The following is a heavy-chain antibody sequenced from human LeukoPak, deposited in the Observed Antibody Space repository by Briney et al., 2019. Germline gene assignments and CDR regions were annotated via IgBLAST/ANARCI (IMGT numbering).Heavy chain of an antibody. CDR3: VRVRRGDDFNPFDY. V-gene: IGHV3-74*01. CDR2: INGDGSET. Sequence: GGSLRLSCAASGFTFSNFWIYWVRHAPGKGLVWVSRINGDGSETIHADSVKGRFTISRDNAKNTLYLQMNSLRTEDTAVYYCVRVRRGDDFNPFDYWGQGTLLTVSS. D-gene: IGHD3-16*01. J-gene: IGHJ4*02. CDR1: GFTFSNFW.